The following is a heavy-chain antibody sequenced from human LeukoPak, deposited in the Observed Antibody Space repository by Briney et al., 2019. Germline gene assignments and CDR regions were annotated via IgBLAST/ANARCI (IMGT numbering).Heavy chain of an antibody. V-gene: IGHV4-59*01. J-gene: IGHJ4*02. D-gene: IGHD4-11*01. CDR2: IYYSGST. CDR3: AKDYRGAFDY. Sequence: SETLFLTCTVSGGSISSYYWSWIRQPPGKGLEWIGYIYYSGSTNYNPSLKSRVTISVDTSKNQFSLKLSSVTAADTAVYYCAKDYRGAFDYWGQGTLVTVSS. CDR1: GGSISSYY.